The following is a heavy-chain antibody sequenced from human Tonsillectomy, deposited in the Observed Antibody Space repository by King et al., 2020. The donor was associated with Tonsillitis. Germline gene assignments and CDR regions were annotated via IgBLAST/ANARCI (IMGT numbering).Heavy chain of an antibody. Sequence: VQLVESGGGWVQPGGSLRLSCAASGFTFRSYAMSWVRQAPGKGLEWVSAISGSGGSTYYADSVKGRVTISRDNSKNTLYLQMNSLRAEDTAVYYCGKDAVSFGPCIAVRTALYYYYYGMDFWGQGTTVTVSS. CDR1: GFTFRSYA. D-gene: IGHD6-19*01. J-gene: IGHJ6*02. CDR3: GKDAVSFGPCIAVRTALYYYYYGMDF. V-gene: IGHV3-23*04. CDR2: ISGSGGST.